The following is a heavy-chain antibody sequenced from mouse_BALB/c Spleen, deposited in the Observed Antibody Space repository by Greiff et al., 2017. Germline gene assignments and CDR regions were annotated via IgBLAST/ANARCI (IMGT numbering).Heavy chain of an antibody. CDR1: GYTFTDYE. Sequence: QVQLKESGAELVRPGASVTLSCKASGYTFTDYEMHWVKQTPVHGLEWIGAIDPETGGTAYNQKFKGKATLTADKSSSTAYMELRSLTSEDSAVYYCTREPYYFDYWGQGTTLTVSS. V-gene: IGHV1-15*01. CDR3: TREPYYFDY. CDR2: IDPETGGT. J-gene: IGHJ2*01.